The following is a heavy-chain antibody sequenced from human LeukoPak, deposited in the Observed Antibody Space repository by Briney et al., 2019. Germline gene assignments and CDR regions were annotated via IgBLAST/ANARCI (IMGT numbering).Heavy chain of an antibody. CDR1: GGSFSGYY. V-gene: IGHV4-34*01. D-gene: IGHD6-13*01. J-gene: IGHJ6*03. Sequence: SETLSLTCAVYGGSFSGYYWSWIRQPPGKGLEWIGEINHSGSTNYNPSLKSRVTISVDTSRNQFSLKLSSVTAADTAVYYCARADYSSTWSHDYYYMDVWGKGTTVTVSS. CDR2: INHSGST. CDR3: ARADYSSTWSHDYYYMDV.